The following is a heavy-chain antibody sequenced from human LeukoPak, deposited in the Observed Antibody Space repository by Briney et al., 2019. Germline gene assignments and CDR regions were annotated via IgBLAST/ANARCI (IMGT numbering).Heavy chain of an antibody. Sequence: SETLSLTCAVYGGSFSGYYWSWIRQPPGKGLEWIGEINHSGSTNYNPSLKSRVTISVDASKNQFSLKLSSVTAADTAVYYCARGRGARFGELYRNWGQGTLVTVSS. CDR1: GGSFSGYY. J-gene: IGHJ4*02. CDR2: INHSGST. CDR3: ARGRGARFGELYRN. D-gene: IGHD3-10*01. V-gene: IGHV4-34*01.